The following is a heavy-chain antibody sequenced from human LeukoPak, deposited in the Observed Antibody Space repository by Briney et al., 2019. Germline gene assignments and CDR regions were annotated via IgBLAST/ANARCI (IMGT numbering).Heavy chain of an antibody. Sequence: GGSLRLSCAASGFTFSSYWMSWVRQAPGKGLEWVANIKQDGSEKYYVDSVKGRFTISRDNSKNTLYLQMNSLRAEDTAVYYCARETGMVRGRDFDYWGQETLVTVSS. CDR2: IKQDGSEK. CDR3: ARETGMVRGRDFDY. J-gene: IGHJ4*02. V-gene: IGHV3-7*01. CDR1: GFTFSSYW. D-gene: IGHD3-10*01.